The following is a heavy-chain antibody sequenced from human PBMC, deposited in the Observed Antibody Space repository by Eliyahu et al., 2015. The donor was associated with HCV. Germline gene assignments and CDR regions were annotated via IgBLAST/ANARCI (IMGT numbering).Heavy chain of an antibody. Sequence: EVQLVQSGAXVKKPGESLKISCKGSGYSFTSYWIGWVRPMPREGLGWVGIIYPGDSDTRYSPSFQGQVTISADKSISTAYLQWSSLKASDTAMYYCARQSSSSVGYFDYWGQGTLVTVSS. CDR2: IYPGDSDT. CDR3: ARQSSSSVGYFDY. V-gene: IGHV5-51*01. J-gene: IGHJ4*02. D-gene: IGHD6-6*01. CDR1: GYSFTSYW.